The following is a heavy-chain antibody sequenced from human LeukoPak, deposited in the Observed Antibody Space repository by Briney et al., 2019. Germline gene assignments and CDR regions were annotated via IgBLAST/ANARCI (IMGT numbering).Heavy chain of an antibody. J-gene: IGHJ4*02. V-gene: IGHV3-23*01. CDR2: ISGSGGST. CDR3: AKEGYIVATISYFDY. Sequence: PGGSLRLSCAASGFTFSNHWMSWVRQAPGKGLEWVSAISGSGGSTYYADSVKGRFTISRDNSKNTLYLQMNSLRAEDTAVYYCAKEGYIVATISYFDYWGQGTLVTVSS. D-gene: IGHD5-12*01. CDR1: GFTFSNHW.